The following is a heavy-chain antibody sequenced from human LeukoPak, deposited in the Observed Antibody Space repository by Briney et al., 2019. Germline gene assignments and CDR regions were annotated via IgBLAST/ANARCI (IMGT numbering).Heavy chain of an antibody. CDR2: ISYDGSNK. V-gene: IGHV3-30*18. CDR3: AKSSFLRPYYDILTGYLDY. J-gene: IGHJ4*02. Sequence: PGGSLRLSCAASGFTFNSFGMHWVRQAPGKGLEWLAVISYDGSNKYYADSVKGRFTISRDNSKNTLYLQMNSLRAEDTAVYYCAKSSFLRPYYDILTGYLDYWGQGTLVTVSS. D-gene: IGHD3-9*01. CDR1: GFTFNSFG.